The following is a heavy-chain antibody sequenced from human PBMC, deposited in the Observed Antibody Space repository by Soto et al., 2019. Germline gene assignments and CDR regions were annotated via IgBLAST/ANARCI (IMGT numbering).Heavy chain of an antibody. CDR3: ARGASPVTTTDY. Sequence: GRFTISRDNAKNSLCLQMNSLRAEDTAVYFSARGASPVTTTDYWGQGTLVTVSS. D-gene: IGHD4-17*01. J-gene: IGHJ4*02. V-gene: IGHV3-7*04.